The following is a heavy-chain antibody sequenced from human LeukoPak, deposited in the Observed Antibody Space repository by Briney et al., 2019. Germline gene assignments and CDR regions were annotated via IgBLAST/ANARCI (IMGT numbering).Heavy chain of an antibody. CDR2: ISISGSTI. V-gene: IGHV3-48*03. Sequence: GGSLRLSCAASGFTFSSYKMNWVRQAPGKGLEWVSYISISGSTIYYADSVKGRFTISRDNAKNSLYLQMNSLRAEDTAVYYCARDTAAARDDAFDIWGQGTMVTVSS. J-gene: IGHJ3*02. CDR3: ARDTAAARDDAFDI. CDR1: GFTFSSYK. D-gene: IGHD6-13*01.